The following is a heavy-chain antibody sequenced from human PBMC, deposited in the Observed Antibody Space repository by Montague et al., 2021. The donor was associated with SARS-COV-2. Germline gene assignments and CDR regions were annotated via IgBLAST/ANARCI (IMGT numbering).Heavy chain of an antibody. D-gene: IGHD5-24*01. J-gene: IGHJ4*02. CDR1: GFTFRHYA. Sequence: SLRLSCAASGFTFRHYAMILVRQAPGKGLEWVSGISGSADITYYADSVKGRFTISRDNSKNPLYLQMSSLRAGDTDVYYCAKDREVATGGLYYFDYWGQGALVTFSS. CDR3: AKDREVATGGLYYFDY. V-gene: IGHV3-23*01. CDR2: ISGSADIT.